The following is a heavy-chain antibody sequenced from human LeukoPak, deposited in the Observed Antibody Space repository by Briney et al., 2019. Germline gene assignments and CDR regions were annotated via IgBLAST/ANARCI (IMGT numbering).Heavy chain of an antibody. Sequence: SETLSLTCTLSGGSISTYYWSWIRQPPGKGLEWIGYIYHSGSTNYNPSLKSRVTISVDTSKNQFSLKLSSVTAADTAVYYCARGHLDRLYSGYDDYWGQGTLVTVSS. CDR2: IYHSGST. V-gene: IGHV4-59*12. J-gene: IGHJ4*02. D-gene: IGHD5-12*01. CDR1: GGSISTYY. CDR3: ARGHLDRLYSGYDDY.